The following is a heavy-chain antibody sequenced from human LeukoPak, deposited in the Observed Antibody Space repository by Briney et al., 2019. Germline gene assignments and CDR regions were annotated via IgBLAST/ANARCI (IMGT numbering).Heavy chain of an antibody. J-gene: IGHJ3*02. CDR2: SYSCGSA. V-gene: IGHV3-53*01. Sequence: GASLRLSCAASGFTVSSNYMSWVRQAPRKGLEWVSVSYSCGSAYYADFVKGRFTISRDNYKNTLYLQMNSLRAEDTAVYYCASKVNDILTGPLDAFDIWGQGTMVTVSS. CDR3: ASKVNDILTGPLDAFDI. CDR1: GFTVSSNY. D-gene: IGHD3-9*01.